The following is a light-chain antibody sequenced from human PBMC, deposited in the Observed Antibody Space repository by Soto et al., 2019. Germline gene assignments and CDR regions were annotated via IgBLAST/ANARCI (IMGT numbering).Light chain of an antibody. J-gene: IGKJ1*01. Sequence: DIQMTQSAASLSASVGDRFTMTCRASQSIRNHLHWYQQTPGKAPNLMIYEASSLQSGVPSWLFGSGCGTDQTITISSLQPADFATYYCQQSYSTPWTFGQGTKVDI. CDR3: QQSYSTPWT. V-gene: IGKV1-39*01. CDR2: EAS. CDR1: QSIRNH.